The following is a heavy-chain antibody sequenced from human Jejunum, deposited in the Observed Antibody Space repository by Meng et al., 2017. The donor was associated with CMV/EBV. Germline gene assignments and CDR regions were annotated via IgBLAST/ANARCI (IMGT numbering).Heavy chain of an antibody. V-gene: IGHV3-30-3*01. CDR3: VRDRGGLGYCSRTSCYLGFDY. CDR1: A. CDR2: ISYDGNKK. Sequence: ALHWVSQATGKGLEWVAVISYDGNKKYYADSVKGRFTISRDNSKNTLYLQMNSLRAEDTAVNYCVRDRGGLGYCSRTSCYLGFDYWGQGTLVTVSS. J-gene: IGHJ4*02. D-gene: IGHD2-2*01.